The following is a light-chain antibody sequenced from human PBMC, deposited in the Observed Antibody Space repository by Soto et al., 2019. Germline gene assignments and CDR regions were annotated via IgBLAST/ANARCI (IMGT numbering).Light chain of an antibody. J-gene: IGKJ5*01. V-gene: IGKV3-11*01. Sequence: EIVLPQSPVTLSLSPGESSTLSCRASQSVSSDLVWYQQKPGLAPRLLIYDASSRATGVPARFSGSGSGTDFTLTISSLEPEDFAFYYCQQRSNWPLITFGQGTRLEIK. CDR3: QQRSNWPLIT. CDR2: DAS. CDR1: QSVSSD.